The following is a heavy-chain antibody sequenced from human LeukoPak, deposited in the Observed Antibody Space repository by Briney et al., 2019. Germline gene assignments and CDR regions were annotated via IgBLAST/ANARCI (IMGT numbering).Heavy chain of an antibody. Sequence: ASVWVSCKASGYTFTAYYMHWVRQAPGQGHVWLGWINPNSDVTRYGQKFQGRVTMTSDTAISTVYMELSRLRSDDTAVYYCARSRESCTGGTCPGDYWGQGTRVTVSA. D-gene: IGHD2-8*02. CDR3: ARSRESCTGGTCPGDY. V-gene: IGHV1-2*02. CDR1: GYTFTAYY. J-gene: IGHJ4*02. CDR2: INPNSDVT.